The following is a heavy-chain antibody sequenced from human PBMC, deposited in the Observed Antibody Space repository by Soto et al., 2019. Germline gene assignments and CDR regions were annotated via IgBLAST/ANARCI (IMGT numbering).Heavy chain of an antibody. CDR1: GFTFSSYA. J-gene: IGHJ4*02. V-gene: IGHV3-23*01. CDR2: ISGSGGST. D-gene: IGHD3-22*01. Sequence: GGSLRLSCAASGFTFSSYAMSWVRQAPGKGLEWVSAISGSGGSTYYADSVKGRFTISRDNSKNTLYLQMNSLRAEDTAVYYCAKDLEPTKYDSSEASYWGQGTLVTVSS. CDR3: AKDLEPTKYDSSEASY.